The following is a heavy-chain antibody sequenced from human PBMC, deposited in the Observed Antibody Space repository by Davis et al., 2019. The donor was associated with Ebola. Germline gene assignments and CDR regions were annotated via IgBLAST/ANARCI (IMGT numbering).Heavy chain of an antibody. CDR3: ARSTVGGKSGRWFDP. D-gene: IGHD4-23*01. J-gene: IGHJ5*02. CDR1: GYSFTNYW. V-gene: IGHV5-51*01. Sequence: GESLKISCTGSGYSFTNYWIGWVRQMPGKGLEWLGIIYPGDSDVRYSPSFQGRVTISADKSTSTAYLQWSSLKASDTAMYYCARSTVGGKSGRWFDPWGQGTLVTVSS. CDR2: IYPGDSDV.